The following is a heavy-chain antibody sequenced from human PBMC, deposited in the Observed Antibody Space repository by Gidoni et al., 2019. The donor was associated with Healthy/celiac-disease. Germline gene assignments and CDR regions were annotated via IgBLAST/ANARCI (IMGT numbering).Heavy chain of an antibody. Sequence: QVQLQQWGARPLKPSETLSLTCAVYGGSSSGYSWPRIRQPPGKGLEWIGESNHSGSTNYNPSLKSRVTISVDTSKNQFSLKLSSVTAADTAVYYCARRAPYYYDSSGYYYVGWFDPWGQGTLVTVSS. D-gene: IGHD3-22*01. J-gene: IGHJ5*02. CDR1: GGSSSGYS. V-gene: IGHV4-34*01. CDR3: ARRAPYYYDSSGYYYVGWFDP. CDR2: SNHSGST.